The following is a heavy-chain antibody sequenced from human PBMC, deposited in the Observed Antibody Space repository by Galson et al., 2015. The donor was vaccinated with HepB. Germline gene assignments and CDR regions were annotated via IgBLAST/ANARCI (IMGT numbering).Heavy chain of an antibody. J-gene: IGHJ4*02. Sequence: LRLSCAASGFNFKIFTMHWVRQAPGKGLEWVATTSSLGDILYYADSVRGRFTISRDNSKNILSLQMHSLRAEDTAVYYCTRDAMGRGSGSYSAFDYWGQGTLVTVSS. CDR3: TRDAMGRGSGSYSAFDY. V-gene: IGHV3-30-3*01. CDR2: TSSLGDIL. CDR1: GFNFKIFT. D-gene: IGHD1-26*01.